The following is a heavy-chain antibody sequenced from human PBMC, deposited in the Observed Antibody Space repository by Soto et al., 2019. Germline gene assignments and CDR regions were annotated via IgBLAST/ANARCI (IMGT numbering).Heavy chain of an antibody. CDR1: GYTFTSYA. CDR3: ARRVTIGDYYYGMDV. V-gene: IGHV1-3*01. J-gene: IGHJ6*02. Sequence: QVQLVQSGAEVKKPGASVKVSCKASGYTFTSYAMHWVRQAPGQRLEWMGWINAGNGNTKYSQKFQGRVTITRDTSASTAYMELSSLRSEDTAVYYCARRVTIGDYYYGMDVWGQGTTVTVSS. CDR2: INAGNGNT. D-gene: IGHD1-1*01.